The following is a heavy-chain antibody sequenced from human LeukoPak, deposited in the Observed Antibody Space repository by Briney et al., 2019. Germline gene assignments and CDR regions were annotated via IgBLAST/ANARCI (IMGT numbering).Heavy chain of an antibody. J-gene: IGHJ6*03. CDR2: VSGSTGNT. V-gene: IGHV3-23*01. Sequence: PGGSLRLSCAASGFTFSTYAMTWGRQTPRKGLEWVATVSGSTGNTWYTDSVKGRFTISRDNSKNTLYLQMNSLRAEDTAVYHCAKHRGLKVANYYIDVWGKGATVTVSS. CDR1: GFTFSTYA. D-gene: IGHD6-19*01. CDR3: AKHRGLKVANYYIDV.